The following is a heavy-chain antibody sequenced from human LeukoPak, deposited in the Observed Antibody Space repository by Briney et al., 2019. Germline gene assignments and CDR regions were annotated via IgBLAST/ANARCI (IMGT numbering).Heavy chain of an antibody. Sequence: GGSLRLSCAASGLTFSSHGMNRVRQAPGKGLEWVSTISGSGRTTYYADSVKGRFTISRDNSKNTLYLQMNSLRAEDTAVYYCAKGGGYPDYWGQGTLVTVSS. CDR1: GLTFSSHG. D-gene: IGHD1-26*01. V-gene: IGHV3-23*01. CDR2: ISGSGRTT. CDR3: AKGGGYPDY. J-gene: IGHJ4*02.